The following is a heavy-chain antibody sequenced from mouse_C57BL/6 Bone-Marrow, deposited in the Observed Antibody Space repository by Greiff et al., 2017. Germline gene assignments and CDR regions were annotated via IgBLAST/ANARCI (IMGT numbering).Heavy chain of an antibody. CDR3: SRDGYGGVAY. V-gene: IGHV1S81*02. J-gene: IGHJ3*01. CDR2: IDPSNGGT. D-gene: IGHD2-2*01. CDR1: GYTFTSYY. Sequence: QVQLQQPGAELVKPGASVKLSCRASGYTFTSYYMYWVKQRPGQGPEWIGEIDPSNGGTNFNEKFKRQATLTVDTSASTAYLQLSSLTSEDSAVYDCSRDGYGGVAYWGQGTVVTVSA.